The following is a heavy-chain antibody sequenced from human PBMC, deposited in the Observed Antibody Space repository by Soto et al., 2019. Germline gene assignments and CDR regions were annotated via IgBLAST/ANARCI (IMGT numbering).Heavy chain of an antibody. J-gene: IGHJ4*02. CDR1: GFTFSSYA. CDR2: ISGSGGST. CDR3: AKGRSHRRLMDWYSSGWYPFDY. Sequence: GGSLRLSCAASGFTFSSYAMSWVRQAPGKGLEWVSAISGSGGSTYYADSVKGRFTISRDNSKNTLYLQMNSLRAEDTAVYYCAKGRSHRRLMDWYSSGWYPFDYWGQGTLVTVSS. V-gene: IGHV3-23*01. D-gene: IGHD6-19*01.